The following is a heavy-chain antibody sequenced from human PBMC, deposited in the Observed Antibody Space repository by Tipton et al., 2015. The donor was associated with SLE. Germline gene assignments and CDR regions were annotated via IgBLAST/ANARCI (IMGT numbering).Heavy chain of an antibody. CDR2: ISWDGGST. D-gene: IGHD3-22*01. Sequence: SLRLSCAASGFTFDDYTMHWVRQAPGKGLEWVSLISWDGGSTYYADSVKGRFTISRDNSKNSLYLQMNSLRTEDTALYYCAKGTKDRLIVVVDYYFDYWGQGTLVTVSS. V-gene: IGHV3-43*01. J-gene: IGHJ4*02. CDR3: AKGTKDRLIVVVDYYFDY. CDR1: GFTFDDYT.